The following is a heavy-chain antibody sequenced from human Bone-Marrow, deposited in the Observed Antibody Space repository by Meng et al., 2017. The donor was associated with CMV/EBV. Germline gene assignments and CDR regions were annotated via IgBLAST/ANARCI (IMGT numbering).Heavy chain of an antibody. V-gene: IGHV1-2*02. Sequence: ASVKVSCKASGYTFTGYYMHWVRQAPGQGLEWMGWINPNSGGTNYAQKFQGRVTMTRDTSISTAYMELSRLRSDDTAVYYCARDRCSSTSCFGYYGMDVWGQGTTATVSS. J-gene: IGHJ6*02. CDR1: GYTFTGYY. CDR2: INPNSGGT. D-gene: IGHD2-2*01. CDR3: ARDRCSSTSCFGYYGMDV.